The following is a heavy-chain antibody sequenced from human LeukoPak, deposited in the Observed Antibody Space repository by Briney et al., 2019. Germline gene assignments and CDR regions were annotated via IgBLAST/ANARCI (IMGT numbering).Heavy chain of an antibody. CDR3: AGDFYDSSGYYRVSDY. V-gene: IGHV3-66*01. Sequence: AGGSLRLSCAASGFTFSSYPMTWVRQAPGKGLEWVRLIYSGGSTYYADSVKGRFTISRDNSKNTLYLQMNSLRAEDTAVYYCAGDFYDSSGYYRVSDYWGQGTLVTVSS. CDR2: IYSGGST. J-gene: IGHJ4*02. CDR1: GFTFSSYP. D-gene: IGHD3-22*01.